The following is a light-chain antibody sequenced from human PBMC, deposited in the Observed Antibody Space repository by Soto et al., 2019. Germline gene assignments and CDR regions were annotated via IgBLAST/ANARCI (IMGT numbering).Light chain of an antibody. CDR3: HQRQSWPRT. V-gene: IGKV3-11*01. CDR1: QYINTR. Sequence: EIFLTPSPATRCSVPGARVTLSCRTRQYINTRLAWYQHRPGQAPRLLIYQTSIRAAGIPARFSASGSGTDFTLTISDVQPEDFALYYCHQRQSWPRTFGQGTKVDIK. CDR2: QTS. J-gene: IGKJ1*01.